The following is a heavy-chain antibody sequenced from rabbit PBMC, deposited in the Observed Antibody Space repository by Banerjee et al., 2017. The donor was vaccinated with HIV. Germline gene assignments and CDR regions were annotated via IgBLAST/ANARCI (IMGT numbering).Heavy chain of an antibody. CDR1: GFSFSSSYW. CDR3: ARIFGVAGVYGNL. CDR2: IYAGSSGST. Sequence: QSLEESGGDLVKPGASLTLTCTASGFSFSSSYWICWVRQAPGKGLEWIACIYAGSSGSTYYAGWAKGRFTISKTSSTTVTLQMTSLTAADTATYFCARIFGVAGVYGNLWGPGTLVTVS. D-gene: IGHD4-1*01. V-gene: IGHV1S40*01. J-gene: IGHJ4*01.